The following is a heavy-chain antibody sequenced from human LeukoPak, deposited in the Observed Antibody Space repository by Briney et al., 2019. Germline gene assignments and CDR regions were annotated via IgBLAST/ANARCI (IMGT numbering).Heavy chain of an antibody. CDR1: GFTISDYY. V-gene: IGHV3-11*01. D-gene: IGHD5-18*01. CDR2: ISSSGSTI. CDR3: ARDAAELWAY. Sequence: GGSLRLSCAASGFTISDYYMSWIRQAAGKGVEWVSYISSSGSTIYYADSVKGRFTISRDNAKNSLYLQMNSLRAEDTAVYYCARDAAELWAYWGQGTLVTVSS. J-gene: IGHJ4*02.